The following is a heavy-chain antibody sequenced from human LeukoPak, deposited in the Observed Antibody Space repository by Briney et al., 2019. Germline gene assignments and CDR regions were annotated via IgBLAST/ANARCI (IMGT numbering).Heavy chain of an antibody. CDR2: IYYSGSS. V-gene: IGHV4-39*07. J-gene: IGHJ5*01. CDR1: CVSICRRVYY. D-gene: IGHD5-18*01. CDR3: ARAGLIGYSYGYDWFVS. Sequence: PETPSLTRTVSCVSICRRVYYWGGIRQPPGQGLEWIASIYYSGSSYYTPSLQSGVTISLDTSRNHFSPEVTAVTPAHPPLYLCARAGLIGYSYGYDWFVSWGQGTLVTVSS.